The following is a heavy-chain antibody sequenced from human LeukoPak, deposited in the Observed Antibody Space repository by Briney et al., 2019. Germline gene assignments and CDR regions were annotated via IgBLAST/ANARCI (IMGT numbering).Heavy chain of an antibody. J-gene: IGHJ4*02. Sequence: PGGSLRLSCAASGFTVSSNYMSWVRQAPGKGLEWVSAISGSGGSTYYADSVKGRFTISRDNSKNTLYLQMNSLRAEDTAVYYCAKDRYYYGSGSPPWWGQGTLVTVSS. D-gene: IGHD3-10*01. CDR3: AKDRYYYGSGSPPW. CDR1: GFTVSSNY. CDR2: ISGSGGST. V-gene: IGHV3-23*01.